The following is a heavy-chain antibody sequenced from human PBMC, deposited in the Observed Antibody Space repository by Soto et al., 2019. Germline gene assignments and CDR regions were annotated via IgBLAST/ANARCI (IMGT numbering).Heavy chain of an antibody. D-gene: IGHD1-20*01. CDR3: ARIPPYNWSYDY. Sequence: SGPTLVNPTQTLTLTCTFSGFSLSTSGMRVSWIRQPPGNALEWLARIDWDDDKFYSTSLKTRLTISKDTSKNQVVLTMTNMDPVDTATYYCARIPPYNWSYDYWGQGTLVTVSS. J-gene: IGHJ4*02. CDR2: IDWDDDK. V-gene: IGHV2-70*04. CDR1: GFSLSTSGMR.